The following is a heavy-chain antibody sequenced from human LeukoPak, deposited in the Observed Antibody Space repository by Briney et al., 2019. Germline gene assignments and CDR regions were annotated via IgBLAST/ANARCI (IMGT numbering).Heavy chain of an antibody. Sequence: ASVKVSCKDSGVTFSSYAISWVRQAPGQGLEWMGRIIPILGIANYAQKFQGRVTITADKSTSTAYMELSSLRSEDTAVYYCARDPPRDGYNNNWFDPWGQGNLVTVSS. D-gene: IGHD5-24*01. CDR1: GVTFSSYA. CDR3: ARDPPRDGYNNNWFDP. J-gene: IGHJ5*02. CDR2: IIPILGIA. V-gene: IGHV1-69*04.